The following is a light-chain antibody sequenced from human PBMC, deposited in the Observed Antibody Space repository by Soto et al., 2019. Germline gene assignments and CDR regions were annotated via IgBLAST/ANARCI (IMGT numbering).Light chain of an antibody. Sequence: EIELTQSPCTLSSSLGESATLSCRARLRIPNNNLAWYQQKPGQAPRLLFYGAFNRASGIPDRFSGSGSGTDFTLTISRVEPVDFAVYSCQQYHSSPWTFGQGTKVDIK. CDR1: LRIPNNN. CDR3: QQYHSSPWT. CDR2: GAF. J-gene: IGKJ1*01. V-gene: IGKV3-20*01.